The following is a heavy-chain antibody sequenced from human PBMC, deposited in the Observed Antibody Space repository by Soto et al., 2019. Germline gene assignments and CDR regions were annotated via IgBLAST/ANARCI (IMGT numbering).Heavy chain of an antibody. Sequence: ASVRVSCKASGYTLTRYDINWVGQATGQGLEWMGWMNPNSGNTGYAQKLQGRVTMTRNTAISTAYMELSSLRSEDTALYYCAGAVIVGVAGNHCDIWGQGTMVTVSS. CDR1: GYTLTRYD. D-gene: IGHD6-19*01. J-gene: IGHJ3*02. CDR2: MNPNSGNT. CDR3: AGAVIVGVAGNHCDI. V-gene: IGHV1-8*01.